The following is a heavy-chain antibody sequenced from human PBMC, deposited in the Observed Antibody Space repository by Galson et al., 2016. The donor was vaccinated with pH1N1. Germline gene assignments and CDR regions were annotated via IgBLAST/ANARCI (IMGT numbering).Heavy chain of an antibody. CDR3: ARSPSRVVAPGEPFDI. Sequence: SVKVSCKASGGAFSRNAISWVRQAPGQGLECMGRVIPIFSIVKYAQTFKGRVTISADKSTSTAYMQLSNLSSEDTAVYYCARSPSRVVAPGEPFDIWGQGTMVTVSS. CDR2: VIPIFSIV. V-gene: IGHV1-69*04. CDR1: GGAFSRNA. D-gene: IGHD2-15*01. J-gene: IGHJ3*02.